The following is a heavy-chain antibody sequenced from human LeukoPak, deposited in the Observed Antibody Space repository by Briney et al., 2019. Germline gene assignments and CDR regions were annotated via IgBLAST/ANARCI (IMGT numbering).Heavy chain of an antibody. CDR3: AREIRGDYGSGSKIFDY. CDR2: ISGSGGST. V-gene: IGHV3-23*01. D-gene: IGHD3-10*01. CDR1: GFTFSTYS. Sequence: GGSLRLSCAASGFTFSTYSMNWVRQAPGKGLEWVSAISGSGGSTYCADSVKGRFTITRDNSKNTLYLQMNSLRAEDTAVYYCAREIRGDYGSGSKIFDYWGQGTLVTVSS. J-gene: IGHJ4*02.